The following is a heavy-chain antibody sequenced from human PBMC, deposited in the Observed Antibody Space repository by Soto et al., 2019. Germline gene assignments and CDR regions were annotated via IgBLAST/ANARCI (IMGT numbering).Heavy chain of an antibody. Sequence: GGSLRLSCAASGFTFSSYAMSWVRQAPGKGLEWVSAISGSGGSTYYADSVKGRFTISRDNSKNTLYLQMNSLRAEDTAVYYCAKSRGNYYYYYGMDVWGQGTTVTVSS. D-gene: IGHD3-10*01. V-gene: IGHV3-23*01. J-gene: IGHJ6*02. CDR1: GFTFSSYA. CDR2: ISGSGGST. CDR3: AKSRGNYYYYYGMDV.